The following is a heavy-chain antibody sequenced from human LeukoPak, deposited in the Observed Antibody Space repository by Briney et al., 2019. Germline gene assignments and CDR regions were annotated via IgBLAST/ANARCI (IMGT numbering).Heavy chain of an antibody. V-gene: IGHV1-46*03. CDR3: ARGIRPAYYDSSGYYYK. Sequence: ASVKVSCKASGYTFTSYYMHWVRQAPGQGLEWTGIISPSGGSTSYAQKFQGRVTMTRDTSTSTVYMELSSLRSEDTAVYYCARGIRPAYYDSSGYYYKWGQGTLVTVSS. D-gene: IGHD3-22*01. CDR1: GYTFTSYY. CDR2: ISPSGGST. J-gene: IGHJ4*02.